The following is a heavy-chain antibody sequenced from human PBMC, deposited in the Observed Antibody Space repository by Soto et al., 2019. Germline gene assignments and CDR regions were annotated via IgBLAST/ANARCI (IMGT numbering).Heavy chain of an antibody. CDR1: GGSSSDYY. CDR2: INHSGST. V-gene: IGHV4-34*01. CDR3: ARDKITGLFDY. D-gene: IGHD2-8*02. J-gene: IGHJ4*02. Sequence: SETLSLTCAVDGGSSSDYYWTWIRQPPGTGLKWIGEINHSGSTNYNPSLKSRVTISVDTSKNQFSLKLTSVTAADTAVYYCARDKITGLFDYWGQGTLVTVSS.